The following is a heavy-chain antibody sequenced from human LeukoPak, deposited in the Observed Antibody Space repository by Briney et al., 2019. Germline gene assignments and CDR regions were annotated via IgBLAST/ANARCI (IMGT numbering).Heavy chain of an antibody. Sequence: VGSLRLSRSVSGFTLSTYVMHWVRQAPGKGLEYVSAISSNGDNTYYADSVKGRFTISRDNSKNTLYLQMSSLRADDTAVYYCVRGTGYWGQGTLVTVSS. CDR1: GFTLSTYV. V-gene: IGHV3-64D*06. J-gene: IGHJ4*02. CDR2: ISSNGDNT. CDR3: VRGTGY.